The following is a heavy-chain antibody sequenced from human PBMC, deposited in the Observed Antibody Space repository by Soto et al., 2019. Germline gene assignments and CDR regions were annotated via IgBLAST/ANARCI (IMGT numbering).Heavy chain of an antibody. J-gene: IGHJ3*02. Sequence: WGSLRLSCAASGFTFSSYGMHWVRQAPGKGLEWVSAISGSGTTAYYADSVKGRFIFSRDNPKNTMYLQMNSLRAEDTAVYFCAKTTDGWFSAFEIWGQGTVVNVSS. CDR3: AKTTDGWFSAFEI. V-gene: IGHV3-23*01. CDR2: ISGSGTTA. D-gene: IGHD6-19*01. CDR1: GFTFSSYG.